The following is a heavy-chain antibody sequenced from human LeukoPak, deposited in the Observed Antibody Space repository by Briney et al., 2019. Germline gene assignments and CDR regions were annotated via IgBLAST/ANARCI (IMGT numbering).Heavy chain of an antibody. J-gene: IGHJ4*02. Sequence: GGSLRLSCAASGFTFSDFPMIWVRQAPGKGLGWVSSIFPSSDEIHYTDSVKGRFTISRDNSRSTLSLQMDSLRAEDTATYYCATYRQIQVPFEFWGQGTLVTVSS. V-gene: IGHV3-23*01. CDR1: GFTFSDFP. CDR3: ATYRQIQVPFEF. CDR2: IFPSSDEI. D-gene: IGHD5-18*01.